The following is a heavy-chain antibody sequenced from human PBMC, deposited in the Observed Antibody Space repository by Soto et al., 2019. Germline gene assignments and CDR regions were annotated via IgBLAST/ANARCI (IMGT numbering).Heavy chain of an antibody. CDR1: GGSFINNY. CDR2: ISPSGTT. CDR3: ATSLWFGTQPEI. D-gene: IGHD3-10*01. Sequence: PSETLSLTCAVYGGSFINNYWTWFRQPPGKGLEWIGEISPSGTTKYIPSLKSRGTISVDTSRKQFFLKVASVSAADTAVYYCATSLWFGTQPEIWGPGT. J-gene: IGHJ4*02. V-gene: IGHV4-34*01.